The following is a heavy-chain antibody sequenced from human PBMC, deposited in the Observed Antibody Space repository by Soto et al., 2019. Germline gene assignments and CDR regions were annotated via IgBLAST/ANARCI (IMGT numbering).Heavy chain of an antibody. J-gene: IGHJ4*02. D-gene: IGHD6-6*01. Sequence: ASVKVSCKASGYTFTGYYMHWVRQAPGQGLEWMGWINPNTGGTNYAQNFQGRVTMTRDTSISTAYMELSRLTSDDTAVYYCARDRPPDFWGQGXPVTVHS. CDR1: GYTFTGYY. CDR3: ARDRPPDF. CDR2: INPNTGGT. V-gene: IGHV1-2*02.